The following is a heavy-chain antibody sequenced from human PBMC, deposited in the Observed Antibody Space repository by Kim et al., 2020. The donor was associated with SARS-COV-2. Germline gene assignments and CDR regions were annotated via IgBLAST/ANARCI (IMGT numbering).Heavy chain of an antibody. J-gene: IGHJ4*02. CDR2: IYTGVGST. CDR1: GFTFRSYA. CDR3: ARNYDSSGYSPLKY. Sequence: GGSLRLSCAASGFTFRSYAMTWVRQAPGKGLEWVSVIYTGVGSTYYADSVKGRFTISRDDSKNTLYLQMNSLRADDTAVYYCARNYDSSGYSPLKYWGQG. V-gene: IGHV3-23*03. D-gene: IGHD3-22*01.